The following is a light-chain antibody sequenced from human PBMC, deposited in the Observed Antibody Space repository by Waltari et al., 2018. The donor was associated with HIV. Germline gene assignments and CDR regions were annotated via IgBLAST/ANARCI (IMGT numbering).Light chain of an antibody. V-gene: IGLV1-51*01. J-gene: IGLJ2*01. CDR2: DNN. Sequence: QSVLTQPPSVSAAPGQKVTISCSGSSSNIGDNYVSWYQQLPGTAPKLLLYDNNTRPSGLPDRFSRSTSGTPATLGITALQTGDEADYYCGTWDSSLSLVFGGGTKLTVL. CDR1: SSNIGDNY. CDR3: GTWDSSLSLV.